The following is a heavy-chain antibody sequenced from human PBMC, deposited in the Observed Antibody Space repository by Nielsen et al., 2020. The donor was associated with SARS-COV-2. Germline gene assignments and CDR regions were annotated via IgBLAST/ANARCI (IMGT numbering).Heavy chain of an antibody. CDR1: GFTFSSYW. V-gene: IGHV3-7*03. Sequence: GGSLRLSCVASGFTFSSYWMSWVRQAPGKGLEWVANIKQDGSEKFYVDSAKGRFTISRDNAKNSLYLQMNSLRAEDTAVYYCARVGGYGYYFDYWGQGTLVTVSS. CDR2: IKQDGSEK. CDR3: ARVGGYGYYFDY. D-gene: IGHD3-22*01. J-gene: IGHJ4*02.